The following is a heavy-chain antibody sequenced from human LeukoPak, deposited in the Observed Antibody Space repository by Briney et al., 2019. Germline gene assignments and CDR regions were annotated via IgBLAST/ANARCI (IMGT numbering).Heavy chain of an antibody. CDR2: ISYDGSNK. Sequence: GGSLRLSCAASGFTFSSYTMHWVRQAPGKGLEWVAVISYDGSNKYYADSVKGRFTISRDNSKNTLYLHMNSLIAEDTAVYYCARGHRSVFGGLFYYGMDVWGKGTTVTVSS. CDR1: GFTFSSYT. J-gene: IGHJ6*04. CDR3: ARGHRSVFGGLFYYGMDV. V-gene: IGHV3-30*04. D-gene: IGHD3-10*02.